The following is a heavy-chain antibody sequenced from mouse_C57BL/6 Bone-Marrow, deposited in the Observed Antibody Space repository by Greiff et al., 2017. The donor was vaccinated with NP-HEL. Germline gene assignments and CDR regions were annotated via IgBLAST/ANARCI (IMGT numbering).Heavy chain of an antibody. Sequence: VQLQQSGPELVKPGASVKMSCKASGYTFTDYNMHWVKQSHGKSLEWIGYINPNNGGTSYNQKFKGKATLTVNKSSSTAYMELRSLTSEDAAVYYCARVTGSTRFDYWGQGTTRTVSS. J-gene: IGHJ2*01. CDR1: GYTFTDYN. CDR3: ARVTGSTRFDY. V-gene: IGHV1-22*01. D-gene: IGHD2-1*01. CDR2: INPNNGGT.